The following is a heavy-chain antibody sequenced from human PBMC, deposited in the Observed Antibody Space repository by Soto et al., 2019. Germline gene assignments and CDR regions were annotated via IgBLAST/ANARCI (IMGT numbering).Heavy chain of an antibody. V-gene: IGHV6-1*01. D-gene: IGHD1-1*01. CDR1: GFSIASNSAA. J-gene: IGHJ4*02. CDR3: VSGTGTVDY. Sequence: XQTLSLACAISGFSIASNSAAWNLIRQSPSRGLEWLGRTYYRSKWYTEYAVSVKSRITISPDTSKNQVSLQLNSVTPEDTAVYYCVSGTGTVDYWGQGTLVTVSS. CDR2: TYYRSKWYT.